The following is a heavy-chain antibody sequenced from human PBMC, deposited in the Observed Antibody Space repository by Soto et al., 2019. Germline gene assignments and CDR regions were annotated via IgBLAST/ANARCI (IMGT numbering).Heavy chain of an antibody. J-gene: IGHJ4*02. V-gene: IGHV3-33*01. CDR1: GFTFSSYG. Sequence: QVQLVESGGGVVQPGRSLRLSCAASGFTFSSYGMHWVRQAPGKGLEWVAVIWYDGSNKYYADSVKGRFTISRDNSKNTRYLQMNSLRAEDTAVYYCAREWEAGGYYFDYWGQGTLVTVSS. CDR3: AREWEAGGYYFDY. D-gene: IGHD1-26*01. CDR2: IWYDGSNK.